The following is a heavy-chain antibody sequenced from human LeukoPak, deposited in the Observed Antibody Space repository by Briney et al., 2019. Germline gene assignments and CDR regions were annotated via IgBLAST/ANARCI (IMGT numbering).Heavy chain of an antibody. CDR2: IYPGDSDT. J-gene: IGHJ4*02. CDR3: ARVSYYYDSSGYHHFDY. D-gene: IGHD3-22*01. Sequence: GESLKISCKGSGYSFTSYWIGWVRQMPGKGLEWMGIIYPGDSDTRYSPSFQGQVTISADKSISTAYLQWSSLKASDTAMYYCARVSYYYDSSGYHHFDYWGQGTLVTISS. CDR1: GYSFTSYW. V-gene: IGHV5-51*01.